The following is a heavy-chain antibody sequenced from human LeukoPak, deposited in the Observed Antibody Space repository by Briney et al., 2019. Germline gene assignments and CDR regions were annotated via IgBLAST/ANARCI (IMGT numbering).Heavy chain of an antibody. CDR2: INHSGST. Sequence: PSETLSLTCAVYGGSFSGYYWSWIRQPPGKGLEWIGEINHSGSTNYNPSLKSRVTISEDTSKNQFSLKLSSVTAADTAVYYCAGARYSSGWYYWGQGTLVTVSS. D-gene: IGHD6-19*01. CDR1: GGSFSGYY. J-gene: IGHJ4*02. CDR3: AGARYSSGWYY. V-gene: IGHV4-34*01.